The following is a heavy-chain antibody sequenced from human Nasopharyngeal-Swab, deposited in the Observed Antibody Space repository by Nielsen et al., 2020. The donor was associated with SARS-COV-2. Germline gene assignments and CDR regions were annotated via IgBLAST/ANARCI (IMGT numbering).Heavy chain of an antibody. J-gene: IGHJ6*04. CDR1: GFTFDDYA. D-gene: IGHD3-10*01. Sequence: SLKISCAASGFTFDDYAMHWVRQAPGKGLEWVSGISWNSGSIGYADSVKGRFTISRDNAKNSLYLQMNSLRAEDTALYYCAKGLEEYYGSGSYYTWGKGTTVTVSS. V-gene: IGHV3-9*01. CDR3: AKGLEEYYGSGSYYT. CDR2: ISWNSGSI.